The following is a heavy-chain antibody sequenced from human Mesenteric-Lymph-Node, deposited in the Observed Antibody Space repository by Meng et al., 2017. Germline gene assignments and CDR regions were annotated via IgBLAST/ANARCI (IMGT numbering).Heavy chain of an antibody. J-gene: IGHJ4*01. D-gene: IGHD6-13*01. Sequence: GESLKISCAASRFIFSNYWMSWVRQAPGKGLEWVANIKNDGSEKFYVESVKGRFIISRDNAENSLYLQMSSLRPEDTAVYYCARASWVLDYWGHGTLVTVSS. CDR3: ARASWVLDY. V-gene: IGHV3-7*04. CDR1: RFIFSNYW. CDR2: IKNDGSEK.